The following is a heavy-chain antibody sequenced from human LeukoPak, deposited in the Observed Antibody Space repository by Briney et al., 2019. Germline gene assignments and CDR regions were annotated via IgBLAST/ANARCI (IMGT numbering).Heavy chain of an antibody. D-gene: IGHD4-17*01. V-gene: IGHV4-38-2*02. CDR3: ARGEMTTAARPFPKGYAFDI. Sequence: SETLSLTCTVSGYCISSGYYWGWIRQPPGKGLEWIGSIYHSGSTYYNPSLKSRVTISVDTSKNQFSLKLSSVTAADTAVYYCARGEMTTAARPFPKGYAFDIWGQGTMVTVSS. CDR1: GYCISSGYY. CDR2: IYHSGST. J-gene: IGHJ3*02.